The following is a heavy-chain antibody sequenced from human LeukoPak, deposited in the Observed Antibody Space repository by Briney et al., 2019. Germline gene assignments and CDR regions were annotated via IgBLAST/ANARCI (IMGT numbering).Heavy chain of an antibody. CDR1: DGSISSYY. Sequence: SETLSLTCTVSDGSISSYYWSWIRQPAGKGLEWIGRIYTSGSTNYNPSLKSRVTMSVDTSKNQFSLKLSSVTAADTAVYYCARDAGYCSSTSCRLYNWFDPWGQGTLVTVSS. CDR3: ARDAGYCSSTSCRLYNWFDP. CDR2: IYTSGST. V-gene: IGHV4-4*07. D-gene: IGHD2-2*01. J-gene: IGHJ5*02.